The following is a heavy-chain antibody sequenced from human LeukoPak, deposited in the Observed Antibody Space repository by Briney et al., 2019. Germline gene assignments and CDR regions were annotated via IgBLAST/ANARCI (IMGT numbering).Heavy chain of an antibody. CDR2: ISGSGGST. V-gene: IGHV3-23*01. CDR1: GFTFTNAW. CDR3: AKAVSYDFWSGYYNYFDY. J-gene: IGHJ4*02. Sequence: GGSLRLSCAASGFTFTNAWMSWVRQAPGKGLEWVSAISGSGGSTYYADSVKGRFTISRDNSKNTLYLQMNSLRAEDTAVYYCAKAVSYDFWSGYYNYFDYWGQGTLVTVSS. D-gene: IGHD3-3*01.